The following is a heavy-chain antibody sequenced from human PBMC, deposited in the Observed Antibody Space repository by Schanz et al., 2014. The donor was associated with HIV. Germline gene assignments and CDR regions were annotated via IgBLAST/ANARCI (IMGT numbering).Heavy chain of an antibody. CDR1: GYTFTTYY. D-gene: IGHD3-22*01. V-gene: IGHV1-46*01. CDR2: INPSGGST. J-gene: IGHJ5*02. CDR3: ARGLQWLPLGNWFDR. Sequence: QVQLVQSGAEVKKPGASVKVSCKASGYTFTTYYMHWVRQAPGQGLEWMGIINPSGGSTSYAQKFQGRVTMTRDTSTSTVYMQLSSLRSEDTAVYYCARGLQWLPLGNWFDRWGQGTLVTVSS.